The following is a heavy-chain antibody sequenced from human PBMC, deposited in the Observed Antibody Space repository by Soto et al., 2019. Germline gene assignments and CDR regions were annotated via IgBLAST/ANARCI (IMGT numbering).Heavy chain of an antibody. Sequence: SETLSLTCAVYGGSFSGYYWSWIRQPPGKGLEWIGEINHSGSTSYNPSLKSRVTISVDTSKNQFSLKLSSVTAADTAVYYCARGRITGTLRNYYYYGMDVWGQGTTVTVSS. D-gene: IGHD1-7*01. CDR2: INHSGST. CDR1: GGSFSGYY. J-gene: IGHJ6*02. V-gene: IGHV4-34*01. CDR3: ARGRITGTLRNYYYYGMDV.